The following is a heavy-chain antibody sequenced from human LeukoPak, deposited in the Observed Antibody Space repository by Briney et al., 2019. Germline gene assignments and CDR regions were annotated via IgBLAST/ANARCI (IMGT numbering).Heavy chain of an antibody. D-gene: IGHD1-1*01. J-gene: IGHJ3*02. CDR2: IYTSGRT. CDR1: GGSISSGNYY. V-gene: IGHV4-61*02. CDR3: ARDLDDAFDI. Sequence: SETLSLTCTVSGGSISSGNYYWSWLRQPAGKTLEWIGRIYTSGRTNYNPSLKSRVTISVDTSKKQFSLRRSSVTAADTAVYYCARDLDDAFDIWGQGTMVTVSS.